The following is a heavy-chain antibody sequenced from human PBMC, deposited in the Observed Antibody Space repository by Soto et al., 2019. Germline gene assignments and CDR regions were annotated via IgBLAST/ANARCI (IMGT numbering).Heavy chain of an antibody. CDR2: INHSGST. Sequence: SETLSLTCAVYGGSFSCSYWSWIRQPPGKGLEWIGEINHSGSTNYNPSLKSRVTISVDTSKNQFSLKLSSVTAADTAVYYCARGVMGGYWGQGTLVTVSS. D-gene: IGHD1-26*01. CDR3: ARGVMGGY. V-gene: IGHV4-34*01. J-gene: IGHJ4*02. CDR1: GGSFSCSY.